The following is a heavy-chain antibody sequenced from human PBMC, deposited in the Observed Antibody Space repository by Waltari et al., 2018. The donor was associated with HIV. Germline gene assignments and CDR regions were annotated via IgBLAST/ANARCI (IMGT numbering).Heavy chain of an antibody. Sequence: QVQLQESGPGLVKPSGTLSLTCAVSGGSSSSGNWWTWVRQPPGKGLEWIGEIYHSGTTNYNPSLKTRVTISLDKSKNQFSLKLSSVTAADTAVYYCAINGGSSNFDYWGQGTLVTVSS. J-gene: IGHJ4*02. CDR2: IYHSGTT. CDR1: GGSSSSGNW. D-gene: IGHD2-15*01. CDR3: AINGGSSNFDY. V-gene: IGHV4-4*02.